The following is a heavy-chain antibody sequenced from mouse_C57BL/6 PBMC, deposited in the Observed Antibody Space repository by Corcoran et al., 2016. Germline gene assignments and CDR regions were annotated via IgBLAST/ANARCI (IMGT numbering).Heavy chain of an antibody. CDR2: INPNNGGT. CDR1: GYTFTDYY. J-gene: IGHJ2*01. Sequence: EVQLQQSGPELVKPGAPVQISCKASGYTFTDYYMNWVKQSHGKSLEWIGDINPNNGGTSYNQKFKGKATLTVDKSSSTAYMELRSLTSEDSAVYYCARFYDYDVMCDYWGQGTTLTVSS. V-gene: IGHV1-26*01. D-gene: IGHD2-4*01. CDR3: ARFYDYDVMCDY.